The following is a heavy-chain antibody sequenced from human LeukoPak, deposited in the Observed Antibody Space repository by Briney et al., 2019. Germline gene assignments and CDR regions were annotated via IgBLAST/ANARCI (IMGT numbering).Heavy chain of an antibody. V-gene: IGHV3-74*01. CDR1: GFTFSSYW. J-gene: IGHJ4*02. CDR3: ARSRYSSSWGFDY. D-gene: IGHD6-13*01. CDR2: INSDGSST. Sequence: PGGSLRLSCAASGFTFSSYWMHWVRQAPGKGLVWVSRINSDGSSTSYADSVKGRFTISRDNAKNTLYLQTNSLRAEDTAVYYCARSRYSSSWGFDYWGQGTLVTVSS.